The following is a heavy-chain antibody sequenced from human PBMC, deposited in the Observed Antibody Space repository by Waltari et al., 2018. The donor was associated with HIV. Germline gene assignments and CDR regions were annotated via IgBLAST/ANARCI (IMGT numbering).Heavy chain of an antibody. Sequence: EVQLVESGGGLVQPGGSLRLSCAASGFTFSSYAMSWVRQAPGKGVGWVSAIRGSGGSTYYADSVKGRFTISRDNSKNTLYLQMNSLRAEDTAVYYCAPKPGEFQLLPGVDYWGQGTLVTVSS. J-gene: IGHJ4*02. CDR2: IRGSGGST. CDR1: GFTFSSYA. CDR3: APKPGEFQLLPGVDY. D-gene: IGHD2-2*01. V-gene: IGHV3-23*04.